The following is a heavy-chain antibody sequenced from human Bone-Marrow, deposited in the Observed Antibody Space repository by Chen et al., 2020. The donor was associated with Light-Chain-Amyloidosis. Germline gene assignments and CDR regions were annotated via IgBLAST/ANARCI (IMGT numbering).Heavy chain of an antibody. CDR2: IKSNPDGGTT. Sequence: EVQLVESGGGLVTPGGSLRLSCAASGFTFSNAWMSWVRQAPGKGLEWVGRIKSNPDGGTTEYAAPVKDRFTISRDDSKNTLYLQMNSLKTEDTARYFWTTVGFHGSGSFFPWGQGTLVTVSS. J-gene: IGHJ5*02. CDR1: GFTFSNAW. D-gene: IGHD3-10*01. V-gene: IGHV3-15*01. CDR3: TTVGFHGSGSFFP.